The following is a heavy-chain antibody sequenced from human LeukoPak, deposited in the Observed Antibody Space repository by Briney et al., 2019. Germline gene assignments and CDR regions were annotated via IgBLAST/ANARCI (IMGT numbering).Heavy chain of an antibody. D-gene: IGHD3-10*01. Sequence: SVKVSCKASGGTFSSYAISWVRQAPGQGLEWMGGIIPIFGTANYAQKFQGRVTITADESTSTAYMELSSLRSEDTAVYYCASSPYYYGSGSYLYYYYYYMDVWGKGTTVTISS. J-gene: IGHJ6*03. CDR1: GGTFSSYA. V-gene: IGHV1-69*13. CDR3: ASSPYYYGSGSYLYYYYYYMDV. CDR2: IIPIFGTA.